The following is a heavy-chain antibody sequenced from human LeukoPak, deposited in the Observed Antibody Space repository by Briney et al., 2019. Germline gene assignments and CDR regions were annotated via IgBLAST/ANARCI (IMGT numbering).Heavy chain of an antibody. CDR2: IIPIRGIA. V-gene: IGHV1-69*04. CDR3: ARRRAVAGTFDP. D-gene: IGHD6-19*01. J-gene: IGHJ5*02. CDR1: GGTFSSYA. Sequence: GASVKVSCTASGGTFSSYAISWVRQAPGKGLEWIGRIIPIRGIANYAQKLQGRVTITADKATSTAYLELSSLRPDDTAVYSCARRRAVAGTFDPWGQGSLVTDSS.